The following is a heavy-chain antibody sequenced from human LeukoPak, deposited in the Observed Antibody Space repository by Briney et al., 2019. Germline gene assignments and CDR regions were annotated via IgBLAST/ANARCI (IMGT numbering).Heavy chain of an antibody. J-gene: IGHJ3*02. CDR2: IYTSGST. D-gene: IGHD4-17*01. CDR3: ARDIRDYGDSGVNDDAFDI. V-gene: IGHV4-4*07. CDR1: GGSISSYY. Sequence: IPSETLSLTCTVSGGSISSYYWSWIRRPAGKGLEWIGRIYTSGSTNYNPSLKSRVTMSVDTSKNQFSLKLSSVTAADTAVYYCARDIRDYGDSGVNDDAFDIWGQGTMVTVSS.